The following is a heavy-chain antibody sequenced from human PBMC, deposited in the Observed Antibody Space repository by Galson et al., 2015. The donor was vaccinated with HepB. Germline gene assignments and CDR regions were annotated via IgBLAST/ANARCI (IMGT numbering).Heavy chain of an antibody. CDR1: GYTFTSYG. D-gene: IGHD3-3*01. J-gene: IGHJ5*02. Sequence: SVKVSCKASGYTFTSYGISWVRQAPGQGLEWMGWISAYNGNTNYAQKLQGRVTMTTDTSTSTAYMELRSLRSDDTAVYYCVRDRITIFGVAMNWFDPWGQGTLVTVSS. CDR3: VRDRITIFGVAMNWFDP. CDR2: ISAYNGNT. V-gene: IGHV1-18*01.